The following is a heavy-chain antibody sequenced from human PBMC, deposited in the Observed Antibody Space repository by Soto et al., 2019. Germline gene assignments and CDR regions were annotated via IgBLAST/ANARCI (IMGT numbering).Heavy chain of an antibody. Sequence: PGGSLRLSCAASGFTLSDYYMSWIRQPPGKGLEWIGEIYHSGSTNYNPSLKSRVTISVDKSKNQFSLKLSSVTAADTAVYYCARRPTYCSSTSCYVNWFDPWGQGTLVTVSS. D-gene: IGHD2-2*01. J-gene: IGHJ5*02. CDR2: IYHSGST. V-gene: IGHV4-34*01. CDR3: ARRPTYCSSTSCYVNWFDP. CDR1: GFTLSDYY.